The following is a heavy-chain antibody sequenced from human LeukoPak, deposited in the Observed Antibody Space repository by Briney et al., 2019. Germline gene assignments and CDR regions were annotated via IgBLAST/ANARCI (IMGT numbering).Heavy chain of an antibody. CDR2: IKQDGSER. V-gene: IGHV3-7*01. CDR3: AKESYGDTYLCDY. D-gene: IGHD4-17*01. Sequence: GGALRLSCADSVFTFSTYLMTWVRRAPGKGVEWVANIKQDGSERYYVDSVKSRLTISRDKDKNSLYLDMKSLRAEDTAVYYWAKESYGDTYLCDYWGKGTLFTVSS. CDR1: VFTFSTYL. J-gene: IGHJ4*02.